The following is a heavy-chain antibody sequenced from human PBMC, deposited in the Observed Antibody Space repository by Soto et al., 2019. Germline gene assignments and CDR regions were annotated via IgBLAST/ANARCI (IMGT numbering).Heavy chain of an antibody. CDR1: GGSINNYY. CDR3: ARPKRAVGVHYLDN. D-gene: IGHD2-8*01. Sequence: SETPFLHCTVSGGSINNYYWSWIRQPPGKGLEWIGYIYYSGNTNYKPSLKGRVTLSIDTSKNQFSLKLDPVTAAGTGGYYCARPKRAVGVHYLDNWGQGTLVTVS. V-gene: IGHV4-59*01. J-gene: IGHJ4*02. CDR2: IYYSGNT.